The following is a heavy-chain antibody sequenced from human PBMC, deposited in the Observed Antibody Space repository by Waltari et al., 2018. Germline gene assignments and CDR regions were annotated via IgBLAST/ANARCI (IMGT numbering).Heavy chain of an antibody. J-gene: IGHJ4*02. Sequence: QVQLQESGPGLVKPSETLSLSCTVSGVSISRYYWSWIRQPAGKGLEWIGRMDTSGNTNYNPSLKSRVPMSVDTSKNHFSLKLSSVTAADTAVYSCAREVLGPAGSSWHYFDYWGQGTLVTVSS. CDR1: GVSISRYY. V-gene: IGHV4-4*07. CDR2: MDTSGNT. D-gene: IGHD6-13*01. CDR3: AREVLGPAGSSWHYFDY.